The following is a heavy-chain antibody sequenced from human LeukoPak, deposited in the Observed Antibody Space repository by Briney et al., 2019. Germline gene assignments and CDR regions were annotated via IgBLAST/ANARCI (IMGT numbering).Heavy chain of an antibody. Sequence: ASGKVSCKASGYTFTSYGISWVGKAPGQGLEWMGWNSAYNGNTNYAQKLQGRVTMTTDPYTSTAYMELRSLRSDDTAVYYCARGAVDDFWSGHFDYWGQGTLVTVSS. CDR1: GYTFTSYG. J-gene: IGHJ4*02. V-gene: IGHV1-18*01. D-gene: IGHD3-3*01. CDR2: NSAYNGNT. CDR3: ARGAVDDFWSGHFDY.